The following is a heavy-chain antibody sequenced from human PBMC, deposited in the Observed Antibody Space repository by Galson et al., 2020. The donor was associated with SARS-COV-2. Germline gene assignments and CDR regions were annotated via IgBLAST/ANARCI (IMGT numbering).Heavy chain of an antibody. V-gene: IGHV3-30*06. Sequence: GGSLILSCAASGFTFISHAIHWVRQAPGKGLEWVAVISYDGSNKYYADSVKGRFTISRDNSKNTLYLQMNSLRAEDTAVYYCARDWRGIAAAGTIDFDYWGQGTLVTVSS. CDR1: GFTFISHA. CDR2: ISYDGSNK. CDR3: ARDWRGIAAAGTIDFDY. D-gene: IGHD6-13*01. J-gene: IGHJ4*02.